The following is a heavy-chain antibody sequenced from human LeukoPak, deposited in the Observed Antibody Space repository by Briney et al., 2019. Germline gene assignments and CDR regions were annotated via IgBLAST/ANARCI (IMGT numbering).Heavy chain of an antibody. V-gene: IGHV1-18*01. D-gene: IGHD1-26*01. CDR3: ASGSSEHDY. J-gene: IGHJ4*02. CDR1: GYTFTTYA. CDR2: ISAYNGNT. Sequence: ASVKVSCKASGYTFTTYAMHWVRQAPGQGLEWMGWISAYNGNTNYAQKLQGRVTMTTDTSTSTAYMELRSLRSDDTAVYYCASGSSEHDYWGQGTLVTVSS.